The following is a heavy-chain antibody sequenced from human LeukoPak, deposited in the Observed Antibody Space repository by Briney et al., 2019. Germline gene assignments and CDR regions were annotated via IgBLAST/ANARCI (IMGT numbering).Heavy chain of an antibody. Sequence: GSLRLSCAASGFTFRDAAMTWVRQPPGKGLEWIGEIYHSGSTNYNPSLKSRVTISVDKSKNQFSLKLSSVTAADTAVYYCARGGASGYYYYYGMDVWGQGTTVTVSS. CDR1: GFTFRDAAM. J-gene: IGHJ6*02. CDR3: ARGGASGYYYYYGMDV. D-gene: IGHD2-15*01. V-gene: IGHV4-4*02. CDR2: IYHSGST.